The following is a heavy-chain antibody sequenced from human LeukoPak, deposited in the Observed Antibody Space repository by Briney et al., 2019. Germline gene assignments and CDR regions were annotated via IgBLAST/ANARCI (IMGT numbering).Heavy chain of an antibody. CDR1: GFTFSSYA. J-gene: IGHJ4*02. V-gene: IGHV3-30*04. D-gene: IGHD3-22*01. CDR3: ARSYYYDSSGYYLGY. CDR2: ISYDGSNK. Sequence: PGGSLRLSCAASGFTFSSYAMHWVRQAPGKGLEWVAVISYDGSNKYYADSVKGRFTISRDNSKNTLYLQMNSLRAEDTAVYYCARSYYYDSSGYYLGYWGQGTLVTVSS.